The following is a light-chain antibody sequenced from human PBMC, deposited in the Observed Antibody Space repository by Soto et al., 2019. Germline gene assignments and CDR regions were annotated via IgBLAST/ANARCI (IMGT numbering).Light chain of an antibody. CDR1: SGHSSYA. J-gene: IGLJ2*01. CDR2: LNSAGSH. CDR3: QTWGTGISVV. V-gene: IGLV4-69*01. Sequence: QPVLTQSPSASASLGASVKLTCTLSSGHSSYAIAWHQQQPGKGPRYLMKLNSAGSHNKGDGIPDRFSGSFSGAERYLTISSLQSEDEADYYCQTWGTGISVVFGGGTKVTVL.